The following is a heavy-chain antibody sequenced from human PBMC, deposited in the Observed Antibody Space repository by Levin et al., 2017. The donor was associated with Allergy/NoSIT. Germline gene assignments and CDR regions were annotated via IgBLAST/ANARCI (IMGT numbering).Heavy chain of an antibody. V-gene: IGHV3-74*01. D-gene: IGHD6-19*01. CDR3: ARGNQWLAHFDY. J-gene: IGHJ4*02. CDR2: INSDGSST. Sequence: LSLTCAASGFTFSSYWMHWVRQAPGKGLVWVSRINSDGSSTSYADSVKGRFTISRDNAKNTLYLQMNSLRAEDTAVYYCARGNQWLAHFDYWGQGTLVTVSS. CDR1: GFTFSSYW.